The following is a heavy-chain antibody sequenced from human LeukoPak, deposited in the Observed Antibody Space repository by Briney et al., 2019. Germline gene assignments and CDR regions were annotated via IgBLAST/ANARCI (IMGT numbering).Heavy chain of an antibody. D-gene: IGHD3-22*01. CDR2: ISGSGGST. J-gene: IGHJ4*02. V-gene: IGHV3-23*01. CDR3: AKNDLQSYYDSSGYFDY. CDR1: GFTFMTYT. Sequence: PGGSLRLSCAASGFTFMTYTMNWVRQAPGKGLEWVSAISGSGGSTYYADSVKGRFTISRDNSKNTLYLQMSSLRAEDTAVYYCAKNDLQSYYDSSGYFDYWGQGTLVTVSS.